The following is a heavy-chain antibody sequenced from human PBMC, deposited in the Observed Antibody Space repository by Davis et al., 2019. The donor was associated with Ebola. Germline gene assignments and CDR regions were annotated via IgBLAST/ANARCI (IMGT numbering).Heavy chain of an antibody. Sequence: GESLKISCKGSGYSFTSYWIGWVRQMPGKGLEWMGIIYPGDSDTRYSPSFQGQVTISADKSISTAYLQWSSLKASDTAIYYCARHSSGWLDAFDIWGQGTMVTVSS. D-gene: IGHD6-19*01. CDR3: ARHSSGWLDAFDI. J-gene: IGHJ3*02. V-gene: IGHV5-51*01. CDR1: GYSFTSYW. CDR2: IYPGDSDT.